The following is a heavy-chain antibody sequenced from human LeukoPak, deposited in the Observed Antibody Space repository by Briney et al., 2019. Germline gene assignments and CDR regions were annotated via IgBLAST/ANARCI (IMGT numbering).Heavy chain of an antibody. D-gene: IGHD2-21*02. J-gene: IGHJ4*02. CDR1: GGSISSSSYY. V-gene: IGHV4-39*01. CDR2: IYYSGST. Sequence: SETLSLTCTVSGGSISSSSYYWGWIRQPPGQGLEWIGSIYYSGSTYYNPSLKSRVTISVDTSKNQFSLKLSSVTAADTAVYYCARGGRHIVVVTARRFDYWGQGTLVTVSS. CDR3: ARGGRHIVVVTARRFDY.